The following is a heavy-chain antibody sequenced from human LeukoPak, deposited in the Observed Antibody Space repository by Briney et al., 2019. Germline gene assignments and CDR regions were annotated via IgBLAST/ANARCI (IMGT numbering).Heavy chain of an antibody. J-gene: IGHJ4*02. D-gene: IGHD3-10*01. CDR3: AKASYGSGSHITH. V-gene: IGHV3-9*03. Sequence: GGALRLSCAASGFTFEDYAMHWVRQAPGKGLERVSGISWNSGSIGYADSVKGRFTISRDNAKNSLYLQMNSLRAEEMALYYCAKASYGSGSHITHWGQGTLVTVSS. CDR1: GFTFEDYA. CDR2: ISWNSGSI.